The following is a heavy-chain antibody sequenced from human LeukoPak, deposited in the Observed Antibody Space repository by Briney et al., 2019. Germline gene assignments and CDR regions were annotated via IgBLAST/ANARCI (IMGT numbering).Heavy chain of an antibody. CDR3: ARGHDYGDYVGYYYGMDV. D-gene: IGHD4-17*01. J-gene: IGHJ6*02. Sequence: SETLSLTCTVSGGSIRSSYYYWGWIRQPPGKGLEWIGSIYDSGSTYYNPSLKSRVTISVDRSKNQFSLKLSSVTAADTAVYYCARGHDYGDYVGYYYGMDVWGQGTTVTVSS. CDR2: IYDSGST. V-gene: IGHV4-39*07. CDR1: GGSIRSSYYY.